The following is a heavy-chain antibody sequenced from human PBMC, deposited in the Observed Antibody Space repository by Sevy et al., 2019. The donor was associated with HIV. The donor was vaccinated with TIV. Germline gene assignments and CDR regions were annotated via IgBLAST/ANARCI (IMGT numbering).Heavy chain of an antibody. J-gene: IGHJ5*02. CDR3: ARGPRIWENDSSGSGDWFDP. V-gene: IGHV1-8*01. CDR2: MNPNSGNT. Sequence: ASVKVSCKASGYTFTSYDINWVRQATRQGLEWMGWMNPNSGNTGYAQKFQGRVTMIRNTSISTAYMELSSLRSEDTAVYYCARGPRIWENDSSGSGDWFDPWGQGTLVTVSS. CDR1: GYTFTSYD. D-gene: IGHD3-22*01.